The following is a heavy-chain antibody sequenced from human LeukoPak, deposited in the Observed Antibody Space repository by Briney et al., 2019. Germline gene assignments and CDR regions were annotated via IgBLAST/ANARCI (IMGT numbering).Heavy chain of an antibody. CDR1: GDSISTYH. J-gene: IGHJ6*03. CDR2: ISSTGST. CDR3: ARRAALPSYYYMDV. Sequence: ASETLSLTCTVSGDSISTYHWSWIRRPPGTGLEWIGYISSTGSTNYNPSLKSRVTISVDTSKNQFSLKLSSVTAADTAVHYCARRAALPSYYYMDVWGKGTTVTVSS. V-gene: IGHV4-4*09. D-gene: IGHD2-15*01.